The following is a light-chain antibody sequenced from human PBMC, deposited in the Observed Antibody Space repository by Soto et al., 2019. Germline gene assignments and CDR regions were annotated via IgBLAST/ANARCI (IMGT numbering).Light chain of an antibody. CDR1: QSVSSSY. CDR2: SAS. J-gene: IGKJ3*01. V-gene: IGKV3-20*01. CDR3: QQYGSSPRFS. Sequence: EIVLTQSPGTLSLSPGERATLSCRASQSVSSSYLAWYQQKPGQAPRLLIYSASSRASGIPDRFSGSGSGTDFTLTISRLEPEDFAVSYCQQYGSSPRFSFGPGTKVDIK.